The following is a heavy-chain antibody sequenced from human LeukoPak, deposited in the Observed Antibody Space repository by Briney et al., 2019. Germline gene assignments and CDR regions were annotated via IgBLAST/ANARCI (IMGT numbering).Heavy chain of an antibody. CDR1: GFTFSSYA. D-gene: IGHD2-2*01. CDR2: IGGSGSYI. CDR3: ARVAGYCSTTSCYGYYFDS. J-gene: IGHJ4*02. V-gene: IGHV3-21*01. Sequence: PGGSLRLSCAASGFTFSSYAMNWVRQAPGKGLEWVSSIGGSGSYIYYADSVKGRFTISRDNAKNSLYLQMNSLRAEDTAVYYCARVAGYCSTTSCYGYYFDSWGQGTLVTVSS.